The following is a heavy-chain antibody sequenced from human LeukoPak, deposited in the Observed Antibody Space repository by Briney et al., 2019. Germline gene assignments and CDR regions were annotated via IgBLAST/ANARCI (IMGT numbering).Heavy chain of an antibody. J-gene: IGHJ4*02. D-gene: IGHD7-27*01. CDR1: GCTFTSYD. CDR2: MSPNSGDT. CDR3: ARGPPNWGYDY. Sequence: ASVKVSCKASGCTFTSYDFNWVRQATGQRPEWMGWMSPNSGDTGYAQKFQDRVTMTRNTSISTAYMELSSLRSDDTAVYYCARGPPNWGYDYWGPGTLVTVSS. V-gene: IGHV1-8*01.